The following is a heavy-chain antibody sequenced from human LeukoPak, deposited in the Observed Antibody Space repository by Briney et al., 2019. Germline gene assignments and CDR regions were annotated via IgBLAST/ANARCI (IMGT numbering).Heavy chain of an antibody. CDR3: AAATRSGSYYHGPYGMDV. J-gene: IGHJ6*04. V-gene: IGHV1-58*01. CDR2: IVVGSGST. Sequence: SVKVSCKASGFTFTSSAVQWVRQARGQRLEWIGWIVVGSGSTNYAQKFQERVTITRDMSTSTAYMELSSLRSEDTAVYYCAAATRSGSYYHGPYGMDVWGKETTVTVSS. CDR1: GFTFTSSA. D-gene: IGHD3-10*01.